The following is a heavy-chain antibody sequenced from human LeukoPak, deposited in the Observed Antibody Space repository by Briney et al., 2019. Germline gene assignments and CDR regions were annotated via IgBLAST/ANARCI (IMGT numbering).Heavy chain of an antibody. V-gene: IGHV3-30*02. CDR3: AKEYDILTGPNWFDP. J-gene: IGHJ5*02. D-gene: IGHD3-9*01. CDR1: GFTFSSYG. Sequence: GGSLRLSCAASGFTFSSYGMHWVRQAPGKGLEWVAFIRYDGSNKYYADSVKRRFTISRDNYKNTLYLQMKSLRAEDTAVYYCAKEYDILTGPNWFDPWGQGTLVTVSS. CDR2: IRYDGSNK.